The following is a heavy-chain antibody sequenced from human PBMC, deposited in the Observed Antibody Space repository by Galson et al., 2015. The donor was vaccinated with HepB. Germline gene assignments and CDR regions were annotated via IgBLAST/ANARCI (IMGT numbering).Heavy chain of an antibody. CDR2: IYYSGST. CDR3: ARLEGTTTAAFDY. Sequence: VQLQESGPGLVKPSQTLSLTCAVYGGSFSGYYWSWIRQPPGKGLEWIGYIYYSGSTNYNPSLKSRVTISVDTSKNQFSLKLSSVTAADTAVYYCARLEGTTTAAFDYWGQGTLVTVSS. D-gene: IGHD1-26*01. J-gene: IGHJ4*02. V-gene: IGHV4-59*08. CDR1: GGSFSGYY.